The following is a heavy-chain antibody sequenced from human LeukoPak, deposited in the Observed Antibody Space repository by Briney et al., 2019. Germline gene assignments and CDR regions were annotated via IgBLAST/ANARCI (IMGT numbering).Heavy chain of an antibody. CDR3: ARDQEIYGMDV. D-gene: IGHD5-24*01. Sequence: GGSLRLSCAASGFTFSSYAMGWVRQAPGKGLEWVSLISGSGGSTYYADSVKGRFTISRDNSKNTLHLQMDSLRVEDTAVYYCARDQEIYGMDVWGPGTTVSVSS. CDR1: GFTFSSYA. J-gene: IGHJ6*02. CDR2: ISGSGGST. V-gene: IGHV3-23*01.